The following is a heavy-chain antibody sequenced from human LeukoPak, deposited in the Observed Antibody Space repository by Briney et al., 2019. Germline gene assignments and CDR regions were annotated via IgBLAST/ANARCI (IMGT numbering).Heavy chain of an antibody. J-gene: IGHJ4*02. Sequence: PGGSLRLSCAASGFTFSDCVMSWLRQAPGKGLEWVSTITAGGGSTYYGDSVKGRFTISRENPRNMLFLQMSSLRAEDTAVYYCARGPSSYYDSSGYSHYFDYWGLGTLVTVSS. V-gene: IGHV3-23*01. CDR3: ARGPSSYYDSSGYSHYFDY. CDR2: ITAGGGST. CDR1: GFTFSDCV. D-gene: IGHD3-22*01.